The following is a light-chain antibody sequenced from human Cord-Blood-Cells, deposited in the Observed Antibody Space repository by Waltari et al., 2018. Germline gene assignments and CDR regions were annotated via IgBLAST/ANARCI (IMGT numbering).Light chain of an antibody. J-gene: IGLJ3*02. CDR2: YDS. V-gene: IGLV3-21*04. Sequence: SYVLTQPPSVSVAPGKTARITCGGNNIGSKSVHWYQQKPGQAPVLVIYYDSDRPSGIPERCSGSNSGNTATLTISRVEAGDEADYYCQVWDSSSDHWGFGGGTKLTVL. CDR3: QVWDSSSDHWG. CDR1: NIGSKS.